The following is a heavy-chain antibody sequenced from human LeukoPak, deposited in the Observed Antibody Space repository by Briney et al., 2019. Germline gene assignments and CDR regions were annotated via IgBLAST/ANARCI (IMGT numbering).Heavy chain of an antibody. CDR2: IYSSGNT. J-gene: IGHJ3*02. D-gene: IGHD2-2*01. V-gene: IGHV4-59*01. Sequence: SETLSLTCTVSGDSITNSYWSWIRQPPGKGLEWIAYIYSSGNTKYNPSLASRVTISVDTSKNQFSLKLSSVTAADTAVYYCASFRGTSRAFDIWGQGTMVTVSS. CDR3: ASFRGTSRAFDI. CDR1: GDSITNSY.